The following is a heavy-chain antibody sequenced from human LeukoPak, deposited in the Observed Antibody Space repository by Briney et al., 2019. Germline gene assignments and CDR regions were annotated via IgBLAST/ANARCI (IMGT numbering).Heavy chain of an antibody. V-gene: IGHV3-7*01. CDR2: INQDEGQK. CDR3: ARDNYDI. Sequence: GGTLRLSCEASGFNIRNNWMSWVRLAPGKGLEYVANINQDEGQKYYVDSVKGRFTISKDTAKNSLNLQMNSLRAEDTGVYYCARDNYDIRGQGTLVTVSS. CDR1: GFNIRNNW. J-gene: IGHJ4*02. D-gene: IGHD3-9*01.